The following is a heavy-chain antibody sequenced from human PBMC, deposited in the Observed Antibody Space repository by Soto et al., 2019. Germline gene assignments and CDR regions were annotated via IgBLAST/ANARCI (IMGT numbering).Heavy chain of an antibody. CDR1: GSTFSAYY. CDR3: ARPPNPWEPCSLHI. J-gene: IGHJ4*01. CDR2: VNPHSGAT. V-gene: IGHV1-2*04. D-gene: IGHD1-26*01. Sequence: SVKVSCKVPGSTFSAYYIHWLRQAPGQGLAWMGWVNPHSGATVIAQKFLGSVTLTTDTSINTAYMELTSLTSDDTPLYYCARPPNPWEPCSLHIWRHGTLIAVSS.